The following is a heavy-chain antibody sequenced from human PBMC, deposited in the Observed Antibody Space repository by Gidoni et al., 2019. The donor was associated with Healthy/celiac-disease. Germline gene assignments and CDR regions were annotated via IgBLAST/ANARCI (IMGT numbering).Heavy chain of an antibody. Sequence: QVQLQQWGAGLLKPSETLSLTCAVYGGSFSGYYWSWIRQPPGKGLEWIGEINHSGSTNYHPSLKSRVTISVDTSKNQFSLKLSSVTAADTAVYYCARLSPQVPFDPWGQGTLVTVSS. CDR2: INHSGST. V-gene: IGHV4-34*01. CDR3: ARLSPQVPFDP. J-gene: IGHJ5*02. CDR1: GGSFSGYY.